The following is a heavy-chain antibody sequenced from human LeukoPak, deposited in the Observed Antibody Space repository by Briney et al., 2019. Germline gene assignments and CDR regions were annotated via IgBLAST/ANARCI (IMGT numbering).Heavy chain of an antibody. CDR3: ARDSLTGDLPY. CDR1: GYTFTSNH. CDR2: INPSGDST. V-gene: IGHV1-46*01. J-gene: IGHJ4*02. D-gene: IGHD7-27*01. Sequence: GASVKVSCKASGYTFTSNHIHCVRQASGQGLEWMGVINPSGDSTSYAQKFQGRVTMTRDTSTSTVYMELRSLRSDDTAVYYCARDSLTGDLPYWGQGTLVTVSS.